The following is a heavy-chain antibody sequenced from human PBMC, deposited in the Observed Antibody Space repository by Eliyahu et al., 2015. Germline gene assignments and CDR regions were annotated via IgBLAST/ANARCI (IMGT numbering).Heavy chain of an antibody. CDR3: ARDIEDKSGNYGMAYYYYGMDV. V-gene: IGHV1-46*01. Sequence: ASVKVSCKASGYTFTSHYMHWVRQAPGQGLEWMGIINPSGGGTSYAQKFQGRLTMTRDTSTSTVYMELSSLRSEDTAVYYCARDIEDKSGNYGMAYYYYGMDVWGQGTTVTVSS. D-gene: IGHD1-26*01. J-gene: IGHJ6*02. CDR1: GYTFTSHY. CDR2: INPSGGGT.